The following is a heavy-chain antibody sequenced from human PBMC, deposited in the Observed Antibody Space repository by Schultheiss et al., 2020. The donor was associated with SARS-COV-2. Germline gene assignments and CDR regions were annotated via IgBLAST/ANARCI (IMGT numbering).Heavy chain of an antibody. CDR3: ARPNREDDYGDAAGMDV. Sequence: GGSLRLSCKGSGYSFTSYWIGWVRQMPGKGLEWMGRIDPTDSYTNYSPSFQGHVTISADKSISTAYLQWSSLKASDTAMYYCARPNREDDYGDAAGMDVWGQGTTVTVSS. V-gene: IGHV5-10-1*01. CDR2: IDPTDSYT. J-gene: IGHJ6*02. CDR1: GYSFTSYW. D-gene: IGHD4-17*01.